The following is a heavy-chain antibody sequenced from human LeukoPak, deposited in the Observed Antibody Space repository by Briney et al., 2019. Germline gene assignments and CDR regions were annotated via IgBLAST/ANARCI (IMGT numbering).Heavy chain of an antibody. CDR1: GFTFSSYE. CDR3: ARVRRYCSGGSCYSGFDY. Sequence: PGGSLRPSCAASGFTFSSYEMNWVRQAPGKGLEWVSYISSSGSTIYYADSVKGRFTISRDNAKNSLYLQMNSLRAEDTAVYYCARVRRYCSGGSCYSGFDYWGQGTLVTVSS. D-gene: IGHD2-15*01. V-gene: IGHV3-48*03. CDR2: ISSSGSTI. J-gene: IGHJ4*02.